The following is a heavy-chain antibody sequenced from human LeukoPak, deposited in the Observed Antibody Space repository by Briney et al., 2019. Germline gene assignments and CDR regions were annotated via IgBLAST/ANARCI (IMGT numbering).Heavy chain of an antibody. CDR1: GGTFSSYA. D-gene: IGHD4-11*01. Sequence: SVKVSCKASGGTFSSYAISWVRQAPGQGLEWMGGIIPIFGTANYAQKFQGRVTITADESPSTAYMELSSLRSEDTAVYYCARLQFQVYYYYYMDVWGKGTTVTVSS. CDR2: IIPIFGTA. V-gene: IGHV1-69*13. J-gene: IGHJ6*03. CDR3: ARLQFQVYYYYYMDV.